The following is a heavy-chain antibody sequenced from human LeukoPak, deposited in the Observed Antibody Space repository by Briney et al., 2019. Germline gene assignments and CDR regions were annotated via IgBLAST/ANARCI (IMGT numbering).Heavy chain of an antibody. D-gene: IGHD3-10*01. Sequence: SETLSLTCTVSGGPISSYYWGWIRQPPGKGLEWIGSIYHSGSTYYNPSLKSRVTISVDTSKNQFSLKLSSVTAAETAVYYCARGVRGVTGIFDYWGQGTLVTVSS. CDR3: ARGVRGVTGIFDY. V-gene: IGHV4-59*04. J-gene: IGHJ4*02. CDR1: GGPISSYY. CDR2: IYHSGST.